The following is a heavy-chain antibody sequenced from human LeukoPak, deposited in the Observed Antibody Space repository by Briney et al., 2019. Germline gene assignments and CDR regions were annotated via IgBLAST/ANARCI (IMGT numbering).Heavy chain of an antibody. V-gene: IGHV1-2*02. J-gene: IGHJ6*02. CDR2: INPNSGGT. CDR3: ARSFGYSSAYGMDV. D-gene: IGHD6-19*01. CDR1: GYTFTGYY. Sequence: GASVKVSCKASGYTFTGYYMHWVRQAPGQGLEWMGWINPNSGGTNYAQKFQGRVTMTRDTSISTAYMELSRLRPDDTAVYYCARSFGYSSAYGMDVWGQGTTVTVSS.